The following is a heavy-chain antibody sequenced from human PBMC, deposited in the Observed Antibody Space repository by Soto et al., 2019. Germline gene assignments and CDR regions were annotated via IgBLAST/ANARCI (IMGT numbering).Heavy chain of an antibody. D-gene: IGHD3-3*01. V-gene: IGHV4-39*01. CDR2: IYYRGST. Sequence: SETLSLTCTVSGGSLRSSSYYWGWIRQHPGKGLEWIGSIYYRGSTYYNPSLKSRVTISVDTSKNQFSLKLSSVTAADTAVYYCARLGYYACWSGYYYYYGMDVWGQGTTVTAP. CDR3: ARLGYYACWSGYYYYYGMDV. CDR1: GGSLRSSSYY. J-gene: IGHJ6*02.